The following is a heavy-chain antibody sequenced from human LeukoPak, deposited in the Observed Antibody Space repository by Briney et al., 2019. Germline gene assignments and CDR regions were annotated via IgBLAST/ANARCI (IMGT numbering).Heavy chain of an antibody. CDR2: IYYSGST. V-gene: IGHV4-59*01. D-gene: IGHD6-19*01. CDR3: ARGQQWLVRDYYYYMDV. J-gene: IGHJ6*03. Sequence: PSETLSLTCTVSGGSISSYYWSWIRQPPGKGLEWIGYIYYSGSTNYNPSLKSRVTISVDTSKNQFSLKLSSVTAADTAAYYCARGQQWLVRDYYYYMDVWGKGTTVTVSS. CDR1: GGSISSYY.